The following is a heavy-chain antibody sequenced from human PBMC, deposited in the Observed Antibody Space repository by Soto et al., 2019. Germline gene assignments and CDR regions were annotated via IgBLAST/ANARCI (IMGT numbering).Heavy chain of an antibody. CDR3: ARDRWWFGELSLAPAHDFYY. CDR2: ISAYNGNT. J-gene: IGHJ4*02. CDR1: GYTFTSYC. V-gene: IGHV1-18*01. D-gene: IGHD3-10*01. Sequence: ASVKVSCKASGYTFTSYCISWVRQAPGQGLEWMGWISAYNGNTNYAQKLQGRVTMTTDTSTSTAYMELRSLRSDDTAVYYCARDRWWFGELSLAPAHDFYYWGQGTLVTVS.